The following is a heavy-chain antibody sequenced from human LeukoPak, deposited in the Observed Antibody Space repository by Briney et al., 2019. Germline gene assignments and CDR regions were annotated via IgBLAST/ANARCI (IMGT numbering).Heavy chain of an antibody. Sequence: PSETLSLTCTVSGGSISSGGYYWSWIRQPPGKGLEWIGYIYYGGSTYYNPSLKSRVTIAVDTSKNQFSLNLSSATAADTAVYYCARDRGGYFDWYYFDYWGQGTLVTVSS. CDR2: IYYGGST. CDR1: GGSISSGGYY. D-gene: IGHD3-9*01. CDR3: ARDRGGYFDWYYFDY. J-gene: IGHJ4*02. V-gene: IGHV4-30-4*01.